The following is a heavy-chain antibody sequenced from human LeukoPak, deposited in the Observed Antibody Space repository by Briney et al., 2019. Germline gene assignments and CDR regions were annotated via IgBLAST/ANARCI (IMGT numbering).Heavy chain of an antibody. Sequence: GESLKISCKGSGYSFTSYWIGWVRQMPGKGLEWMGIIYPGDSDTRYSPSFQGQVTISADKSISTAYLQWSSLKASDTAMYYCARLPHLALRPVAFDIWGQGTMVTVSS. CDR1: GYSFTSYW. V-gene: IGHV5-51*01. CDR3: ARLPHLALRPVAFDI. D-gene: IGHD4-17*01. J-gene: IGHJ3*02. CDR2: IYPGDSDT.